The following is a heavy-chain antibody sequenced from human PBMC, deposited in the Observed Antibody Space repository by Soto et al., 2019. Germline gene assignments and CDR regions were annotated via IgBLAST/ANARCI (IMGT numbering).Heavy chain of an antibody. Sequence: PSQTLSLTCAISGDSVSSNSAAWNWIRQSPSRGLEWLGRTYYRSKWYNDYAVSVKSRITINPDTSKNQFSLQLNSVTPEDTAVYYCARDLRIAVAGTAWTSGNAFDIWGQGTMVTVS. J-gene: IGHJ3*02. D-gene: IGHD6-19*01. CDR3: ARDLRIAVAGTAWTSGNAFDI. CDR1: GDSVSSNSAA. V-gene: IGHV6-1*01. CDR2: TYYRSKWYN.